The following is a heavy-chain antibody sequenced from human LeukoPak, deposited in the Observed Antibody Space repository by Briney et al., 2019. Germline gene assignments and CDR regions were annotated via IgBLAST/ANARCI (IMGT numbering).Heavy chain of an antibody. J-gene: IGHJ3*02. Sequence: PSETLSLTCTVSGDSISPYYWSWIRQPPGKGLEWIGYLYYTGSTNYNPALKSRVTISLDTSRNQFSLKLTSVTVADTAVYYCARARRSGTYYTVLAFDIWGRGTMVTVSS. CDR2: LYYTGST. V-gene: IGHV4-59*01. CDR3: ARARRSGTYYTVLAFDI. D-gene: IGHD3-10*01. CDR1: GDSISPYY.